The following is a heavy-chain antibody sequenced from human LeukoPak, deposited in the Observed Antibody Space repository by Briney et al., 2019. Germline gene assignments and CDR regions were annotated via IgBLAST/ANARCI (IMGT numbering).Heavy chain of an antibody. CDR1: GFSFDTYA. D-gene: IGHD3-10*01. J-gene: IGHJ4*02. CDR2: WHDGSHK. Sequence: GRSLRLSCAASGFSFDTYAMHWVRQAPGQGLEWVALWHDGSHKFYSNSVRGQFTISRDNSKNTVYLQMNNLRPDDTAVYYCARENFGSGSYPDFLGQGTLVNGSS. V-gene: IGHV3-33*01. CDR3: ARENFGSGSYPDF.